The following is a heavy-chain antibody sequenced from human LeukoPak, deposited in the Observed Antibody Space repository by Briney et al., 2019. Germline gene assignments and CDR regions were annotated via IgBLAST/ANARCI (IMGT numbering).Heavy chain of an antibody. D-gene: IGHD1-1*01. CDR2: ISSSGSTI. CDR1: GFTFSSYE. V-gene: IGHV3-48*03. CDR3: ARDGNENGMDV. J-gene: IGHJ6*04. Sequence: PGGSLRLSCAASGFTFSSYEMNWVRQAPGKGLEWVSYISSSGSTIYYADSVKGRFTISRGNAKNSLYLQMNSLRAEDTAVYYCARDGNENGMDVWGKGTTVTFSS.